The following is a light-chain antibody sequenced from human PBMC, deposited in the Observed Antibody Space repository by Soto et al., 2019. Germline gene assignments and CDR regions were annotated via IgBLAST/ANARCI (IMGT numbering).Light chain of an antibody. Sequence: LTQPHSVSESPGKTVTISCTRSNGSIASNYVQWYQQRPGSAPTTVIYEDNQRPSGVPDRFSGSIDSSSNSASLTISGLKTEDEADYYCQSYDSSNHVVFGGGTKLTVL. CDR1: NGSIASNY. V-gene: IGLV6-57*04. J-gene: IGLJ2*01. CDR2: EDN. CDR3: QSYDSSNHVV.